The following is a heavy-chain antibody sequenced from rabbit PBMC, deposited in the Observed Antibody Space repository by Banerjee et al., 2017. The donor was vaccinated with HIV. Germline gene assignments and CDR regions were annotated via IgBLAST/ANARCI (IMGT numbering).Heavy chain of an antibody. D-gene: IGHD4-1*01. J-gene: IGHJ4*01. V-gene: IGHV1S45*01. CDR2: IYTGSGST. CDR3: AREWSAWGLHL. CDR1: GFSFSSSYH. Sequence: QEQPEESGGDLVKPEGSLTLTCTASGFSFSSSYHMCWVRQAPGKGLEWIGCIYTGSGSTYYASWAKGRFTISKTSSTTVTLQMTSLTAADTATYFCAREWSAWGLHLWGPGTLVTVS.